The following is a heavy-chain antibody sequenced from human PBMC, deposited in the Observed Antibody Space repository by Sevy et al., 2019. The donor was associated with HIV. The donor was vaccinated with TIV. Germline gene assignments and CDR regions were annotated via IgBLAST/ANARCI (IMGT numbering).Heavy chain of an antibody. CDR1: GFGFSGTW. Sequence: GGSLRLSCAASGFGFSGTWMNWVRQAPGKGLEWVAIISPEGSRIDYADSVKGRLIISRDNANSSVSLQMNSLRVEDMGVYYCAKDRGWKTFDYWGHGALVTVSS. V-gene: IGHV3-7*04. CDR2: ISPEGSRI. D-gene: IGHD3-10*01. CDR3: AKDRGWKTFDY. J-gene: IGHJ4*01.